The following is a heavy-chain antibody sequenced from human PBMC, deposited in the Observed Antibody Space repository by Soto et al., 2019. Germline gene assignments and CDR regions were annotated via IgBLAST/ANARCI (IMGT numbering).Heavy chain of an antibody. CDR3: AKSVGSSWYFVFQH. D-gene: IGHD6-13*01. V-gene: IGHV3-23*01. CDR2: ISGSGGST. CDR1: GFTFSSYA. Sequence: AGGSLRLSCAASGFTFSSYAMSWVRQAPGKGLEWVSAISGSGGSTYYADSVKGRFTISRDNSKNTLCLQMNSLRAEDTAVYYCAKSVGSSWYFVFQHWGQGTLVTVSS. J-gene: IGHJ1*01.